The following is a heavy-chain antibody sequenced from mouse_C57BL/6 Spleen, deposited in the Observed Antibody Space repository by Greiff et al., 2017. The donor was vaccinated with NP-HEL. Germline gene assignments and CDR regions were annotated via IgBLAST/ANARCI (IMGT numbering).Heavy chain of an antibody. J-gene: IGHJ1*03. CDR3: ARDYGSRTRYFDV. CDR1: GYAFSSSW. V-gene: IGHV1-82*01. D-gene: IGHD1-1*01. Sequence: VQLQQSGPELVKPGASVKISCKASGYAFSSSWMNWVKQRPGKGLEWIGRIYPGDGDTNYNGKFKGKATLTADKSSSTAYMQLSSLTSEDSAVYFCARDYGSRTRYFDVWGTGPTVTVAS. CDR2: IYPGDGDT.